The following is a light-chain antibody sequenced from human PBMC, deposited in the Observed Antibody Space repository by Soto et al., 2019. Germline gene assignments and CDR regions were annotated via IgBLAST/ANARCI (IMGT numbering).Light chain of an antibody. CDR1: SSDIGGYKY. Sequence: SALTQPASVSGSPGQSITLSRPGNSSDIGGYKYVSWYQQHPGKAPKLMIYDVSNRPSGVSNRFSGSKSGNTATLTISGLQGEDEAEYYCSSYTGGSTYVFGTGTKVTVL. J-gene: IGLJ1*01. CDR2: DVS. V-gene: IGLV2-14*01. CDR3: SSYTGGSTYV.